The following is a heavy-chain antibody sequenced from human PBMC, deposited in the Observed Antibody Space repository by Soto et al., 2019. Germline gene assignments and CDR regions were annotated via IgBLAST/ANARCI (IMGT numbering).Heavy chain of an antibody. CDR2: INPDTGST. D-gene: IGHD2-2*01. CDR1: GYQFTGSY. J-gene: IGHJ4*02. Sequence: QVRLVQSGAEVQMPGASLNISCQATGYQFTGSYLHWVRRAPGHGLQWMVMINPDTGSTTYAETFQGRVAMSTDRSAGTVYLGLGSLRSDDTATYYCARQYCSGTSCYWYFDFWGQGTLVTVSS. V-gene: IGHV1-46*01. CDR3: ARQYCSGTSCYWYFDF.